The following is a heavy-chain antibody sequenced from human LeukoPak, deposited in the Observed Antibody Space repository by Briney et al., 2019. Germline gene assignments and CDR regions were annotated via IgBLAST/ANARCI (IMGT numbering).Heavy chain of an antibody. V-gene: IGHV3-7*04. D-gene: IGHD2-21*02. CDR3: ARGQAYCGGDCYSD. CDR1: GFTFSSYW. CDR2: IKQDGSEK. Sequence: PGGSLRLSCAASGFTFSSYWMSWVRQAPGTGLEWVANIKQDGSEKYYVDSVKGRFTISRDNAKNSLYLQMNSLRAEDTAVYYCARGQAYCGGDCYSDWGQGTLVTVSS. J-gene: IGHJ4*02.